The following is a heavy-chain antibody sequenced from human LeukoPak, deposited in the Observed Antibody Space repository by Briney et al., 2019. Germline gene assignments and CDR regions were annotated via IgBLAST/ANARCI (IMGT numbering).Heavy chain of an antibody. Sequence: PSETLSLTCTVSGGSISSVTYYWSWIRQPAGKGLEWIGRIYTSGSTNYNPSLKSRVTISVDTSKNQFSLNLSSVTAADTAVYYCARVPQYGLDRFDPWGQGILVTVSS. J-gene: IGHJ5*02. V-gene: IGHV4-61*02. CDR2: IYTSGST. CDR3: ARVPQYGLDRFDP. CDR1: GGSISSVTYY. D-gene: IGHD1-1*01.